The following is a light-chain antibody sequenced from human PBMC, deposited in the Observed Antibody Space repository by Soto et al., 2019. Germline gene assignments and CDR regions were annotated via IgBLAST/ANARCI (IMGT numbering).Light chain of an antibody. V-gene: IGLV1-44*01. Sequence: QSVLTQPPSASGTPGQRVTISCSGSSSNIGSNTVNWYQQLPGTAPKLLIYSNNQRPSGVPDRFSGSKSGTSASLAISGLQSGDEADFYCAAWDGGLNGYVFGPGTKLTVL. CDR2: SNN. J-gene: IGLJ1*01. CDR3: AAWDGGLNGYV. CDR1: SSNIGSNT.